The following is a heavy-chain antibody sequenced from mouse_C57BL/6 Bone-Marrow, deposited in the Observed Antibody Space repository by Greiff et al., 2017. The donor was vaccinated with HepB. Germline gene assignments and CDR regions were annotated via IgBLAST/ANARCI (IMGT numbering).Heavy chain of an antibody. CDR2: IDPSDSYT. J-gene: IGHJ2*01. CDR1: DYTFTSYW. D-gene: IGHD1-1*01. V-gene: IGHV1-50*01. Sequence: QVQLQQPGAELVKPGASVKLSCKASDYTFTSYWMQWVKQRPGQGLEWIGEIDPSDSYTNYNQKFKGKATLTVDTSSSTAYMQLSSLTSEDSAVYYCARSGEFFSIYYYGSSYVDYWGQGTTLTVSS. CDR3: ARSGEFFSIYYYGSSYVDY.